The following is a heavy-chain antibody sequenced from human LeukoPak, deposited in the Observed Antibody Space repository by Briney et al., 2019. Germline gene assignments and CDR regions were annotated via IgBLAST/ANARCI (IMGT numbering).Heavy chain of an antibody. CDR3: ARQSQGITMVRGVIYY. D-gene: IGHD3-10*01. CDR1: GGSISSSSYY. Sequence: SETLSLTCTVSGGSISSSSYYWGWIRQPPGKGLEWIGSIYYSGSTYYNPSLKSRVTISADTSKNQFSLKLSSVTAADTAVYYCARQSQGITMVRGVIYYWGQGTLVTVSS. J-gene: IGHJ4*02. CDR2: IYYSGST. V-gene: IGHV4-39*01.